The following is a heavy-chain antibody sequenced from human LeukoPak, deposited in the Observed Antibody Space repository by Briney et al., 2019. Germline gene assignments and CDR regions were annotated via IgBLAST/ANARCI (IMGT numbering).Heavy chain of an antibody. Sequence: KPSETLSLTCTVSGGSISSGTYYWSWIRQPAGKGLEWIGHISTSGSTNYNPSLKSRVTISGNTSKNQFSLKLSSVTAADTAVYYCARDGLYYFDYWGQGTLVTVSS. CDR2: ISTSGST. J-gene: IGHJ4*02. CDR1: GGSISSGTYY. CDR3: ARDGLYYFDY. V-gene: IGHV4-61*09. D-gene: IGHD6-19*01.